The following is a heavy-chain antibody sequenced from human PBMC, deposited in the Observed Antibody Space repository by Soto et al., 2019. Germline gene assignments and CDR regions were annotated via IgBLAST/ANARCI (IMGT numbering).Heavy chain of an antibody. Sequence: PGESLKISCKGSGYSFTSYWIGWVRQMPGKGLEWMGIIYPGDSDTRYSPSFQGQVTISADKSISTAYLQWSSLKASDTAMYYCARLGCSSTSCYTGGFDPWGQGTLVTSPQ. V-gene: IGHV5-51*01. CDR3: ARLGCSSTSCYTGGFDP. CDR1: GYSFTSYW. D-gene: IGHD2-2*02. J-gene: IGHJ5*02. CDR2: IYPGDSDT.